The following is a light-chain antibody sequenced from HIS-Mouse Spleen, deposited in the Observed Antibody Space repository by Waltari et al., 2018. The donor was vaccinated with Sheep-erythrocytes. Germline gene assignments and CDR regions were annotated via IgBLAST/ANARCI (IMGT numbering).Light chain of an antibody. CDR3: QAWDSSTVV. CDR2: QDR. CDR1: KLGEKY. Sequence: SYELTQPPSVSVSPGPTASITRPGDKLGEKYACWYQQKPGQSPVLVIYQDRKRPSGIPERFSGSNSGNTATLTISGTQAMDEADYYCQAWDSSTVVFGGGTKLTVL. J-gene: IGLJ2*01. V-gene: IGLV3-1*01.